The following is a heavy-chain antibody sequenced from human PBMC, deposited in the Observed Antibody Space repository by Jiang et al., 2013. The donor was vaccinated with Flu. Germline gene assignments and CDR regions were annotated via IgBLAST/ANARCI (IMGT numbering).Heavy chain of an antibody. CDR3: AREQISGEIWTWPQPKEYKWLDP. CDR2: ISPSSGRT. V-gene: IGHV1-46*01. CDR1: GYNFINFF. D-gene: IGHD3/OR15-3a*01. J-gene: IGHJ5*02. Sequence: SGAEVKKPGASVQVSCKASGYNFINFFIHWMRQAPGQGLGWMGKISPSSGRTTYAWGFQGRVSMSRDTSTETVYMALTDLRPEDTAVFYCAREQISGEIWTWPQPKEYKWLDPWGQGTLVTVSS.